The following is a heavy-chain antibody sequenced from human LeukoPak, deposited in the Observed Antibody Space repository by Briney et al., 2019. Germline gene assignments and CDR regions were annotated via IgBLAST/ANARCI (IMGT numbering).Heavy chain of an antibody. Sequence: GASVKVSCKAARYTFTAYYVPWVRQAPGPERKCRGWINPNSGGTNYAQKFQGRVTMTRDTSISTAYMELSRLRSDATAVYYCARGLWFGELFDYWGQGTLVTVSS. V-gene: IGHV1-2*02. CDR3: ARGLWFGELFDY. CDR1: RYTFTAYY. D-gene: IGHD3-10*01. J-gene: IGHJ4*02. CDR2: INPNSGGT.